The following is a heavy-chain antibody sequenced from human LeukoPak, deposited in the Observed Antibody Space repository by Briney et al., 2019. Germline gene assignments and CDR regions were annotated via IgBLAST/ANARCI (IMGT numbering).Heavy chain of an antibody. CDR1: GGSISIYY. CDR2: IYTSGST. CDR3: ARGPTTVTRAFDY. D-gene: IGHD4-17*01. Sequence: SETLSLTCTVSGGSISIYYWSWIRQPAGKGLEWIGRIYTSGSTNYNPTLKSRVTMSVDTSKNQFSLKLSSVTAADTAVYYCARGPTTVTRAFDYWGQGTLVTVSS. J-gene: IGHJ4*02. V-gene: IGHV4-4*07.